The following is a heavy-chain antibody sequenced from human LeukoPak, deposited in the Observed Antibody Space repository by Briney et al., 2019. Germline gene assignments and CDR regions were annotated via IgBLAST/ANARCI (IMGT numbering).Heavy chain of an antibody. Sequence: SETLSLTCTVSGYSISSGYYWGWIRQPPGKGLEWIGSIYHSGSTYYNPSLKSRVTISVDTSKNQFSLKLSSVTAADTAVYYCASQAEWLLSIDYWGQGTLVTVSS. CDR2: IYHSGST. D-gene: IGHD5-18*01. CDR1: GYSISSGYY. J-gene: IGHJ4*02. V-gene: IGHV4-38-2*02. CDR3: ASQAEWLLSIDY.